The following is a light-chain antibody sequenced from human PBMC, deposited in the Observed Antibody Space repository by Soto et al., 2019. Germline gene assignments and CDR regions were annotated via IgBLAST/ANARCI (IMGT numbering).Light chain of an antibody. V-gene: IGKV1-39*01. CDR1: QTISNT. CDR2: ASS. CDR3: QQTYSTPIT. J-gene: IGKJ5*01. Sequence: DIQMTQSPSSLSASVGDRVTITCRASQTISNTLNWYQQRPGKPPNLLIYASSTLQSGVPPRFSGGRSGTEFTLTISSLQPEDFATYYWQQTYSTPITFGLGTRLEIK.